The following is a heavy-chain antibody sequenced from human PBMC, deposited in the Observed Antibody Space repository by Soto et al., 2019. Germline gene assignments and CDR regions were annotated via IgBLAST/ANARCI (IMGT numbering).Heavy chain of an antibody. D-gene: IGHD3-3*01. J-gene: IGHJ6*02. Sequence: GASVKVSCKASGYTFASYGISWVRQAPGQGLEWMGWISAYNGNTNYAQKLQGRVTMTTDTSTSTAYMELRSLRSDDTAVYYCARCRYYDFWSGSEPYYYYGMDVWGQGTTVTVSS. CDR1: GYTFASYG. CDR3: ARCRYYDFWSGSEPYYYYGMDV. CDR2: ISAYNGNT. V-gene: IGHV1-18*01.